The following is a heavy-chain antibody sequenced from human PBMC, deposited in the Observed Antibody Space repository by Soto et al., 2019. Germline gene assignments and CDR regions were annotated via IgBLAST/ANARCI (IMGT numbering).Heavy chain of an antibody. V-gene: IGHV1-2*02. D-gene: IGHD1-26*01. CDR1: GYTFTGYY. Sequence: ASVKVSCKASGYTFTGYYMHWVRQAPGQGLEWMGWINPNSGGTNYAQKFQGRVTMTRDTSISTAYMELSRLRSDNTAVYYCARDLPVSGDGGCWGQGTLVSVNS. CDR3: ARDLPVSGDGGC. J-gene: IGHJ4*02. CDR2: INPNSGGT.